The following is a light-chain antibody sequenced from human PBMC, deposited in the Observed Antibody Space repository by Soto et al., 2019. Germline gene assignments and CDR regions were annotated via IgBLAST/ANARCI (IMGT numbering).Light chain of an antibody. Sequence: DIQMTQSPSSLSASVGDRVTITCRASQSISTYLNWYQQKPGKAPKLLISAASNLQSGVPSRFSGGGSGTDFTLTISSLQPEDFATYSCQQSYSTPLTFGGGNKVDIK. CDR1: QSISTY. V-gene: IGKV1-39*01. CDR2: AAS. CDR3: QQSYSTPLT. J-gene: IGKJ4*01.